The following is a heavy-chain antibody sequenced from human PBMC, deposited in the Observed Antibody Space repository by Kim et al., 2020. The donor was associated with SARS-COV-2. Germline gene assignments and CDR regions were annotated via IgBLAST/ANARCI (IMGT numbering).Heavy chain of an antibody. D-gene: IGHD3-10*01. Sequence: GGSLRLSCAASGFIVSSNYMSWVRQAPGKGLEWVSVIYSGGSTYYADSVKGRFTISRDNSKNTLYLQMNSLRAEDTAVYYCARDMYYYGSGSLDGWGQGTTVTVSS. CDR1: GFIVSSNY. CDR2: IYSGGST. CDR3: ARDMYYYGSGSLDG. V-gene: IGHV3-53*01. J-gene: IGHJ6*02.